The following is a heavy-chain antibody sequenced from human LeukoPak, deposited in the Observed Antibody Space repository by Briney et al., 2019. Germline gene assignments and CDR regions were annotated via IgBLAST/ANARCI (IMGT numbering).Heavy chain of an antibody. J-gene: IGHJ4*02. D-gene: IGHD6-19*01. V-gene: IGHV4-4*07. CDR2: IHTSGST. CDR3: ARRDISSGWSFDY. CDR1: GGSISNYH. Sequence: SETLSLTCTVSGGSISNYHWSWIRQPAGKGLEGIGQIHTSGSTNYNPPLKGRVSMSIDTTEDQVSLTIRSVTAADTAFYYCARRDISSGWSFDYWGQGTLVTVSS.